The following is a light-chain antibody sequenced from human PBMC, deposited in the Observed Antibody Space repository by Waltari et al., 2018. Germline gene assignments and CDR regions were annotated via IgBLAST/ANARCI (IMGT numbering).Light chain of an antibody. CDR1: QSGSGY. V-gene: IGKV3-11*01. J-gene: IGKJ4*01. CDR2: DAS. Sequence: EIVLTQSPATLSLSPGERATLSCRTSQSGSGYLAWYLQKPGQAPRLLIYDASKRSTGIPARFSGSGSGTDYTLTISSLEPEDFAVYYCQQRSSWPLTFGGGTKVEIK. CDR3: QQRSSWPLT.